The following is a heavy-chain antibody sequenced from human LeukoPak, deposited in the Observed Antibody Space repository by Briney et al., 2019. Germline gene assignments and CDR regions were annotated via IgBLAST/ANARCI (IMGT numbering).Heavy chain of an antibody. CDR2: ISAYNGNT. CDR1: SYTFTSYG. D-gene: IGHD3-3*01. J-gene: IGHJ4*02. CDR3: ARVPGGRFLEWLLLSIDY. V-gene: IGHV1-18*01. Sequence: ASVKVSCKASSYTFTSYGISWVRQAPGQGLEWMGWISAYNGNTNYAQKLQGRVTMTTDTSTSTAYMELRSLRSDDTAVYYCARVPGGRFLEWLLLSIDYWGQGTLVTVSS.